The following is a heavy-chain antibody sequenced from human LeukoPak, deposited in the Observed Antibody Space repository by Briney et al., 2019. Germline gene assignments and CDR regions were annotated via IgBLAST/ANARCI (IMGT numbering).Heavy chain of an antibody. Sequence: GGALRLSCAASGCTFSNAWMGWVRQAPGKGLEWVGRIKSKTDGGTTDYAAHVTGRFTISRDDSKHTLYLQMNSLKPEETALYYCTPDPPYTYYYDSSGPYYFDYWRQGTLVTVSS. D-gene: IGHD3-22*01. CDR2: IKSKTDGGTT. V-gene: IGHV3-15*01. CDR3: TPDPPYTYYYDSSGPYYFDY. J-gene: IGHJ4*02. CDR1: GCTFSNAW.